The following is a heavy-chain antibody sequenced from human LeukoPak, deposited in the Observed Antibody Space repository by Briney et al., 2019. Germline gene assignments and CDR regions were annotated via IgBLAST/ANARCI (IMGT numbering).Heavy chain of an antibody. CDR3: ARIIAVAHGAFDI. CDR1: GYTFTGYY. CDR2: INPNSGGT. D-gene: IGHD6-19*01. V-gene: IGHV1-2*02. Sequence: ASVKVSCKASGYTFTGYYMHWVRQAPGQGLEWMGWINPNSGGTNYAQKFQGRVTMTRDTSISTAYMELSRLRSDDTAVYYCARIIAVAHGAFDIWAKGQWSPSLQ. J-gene: IGHJ3*02.